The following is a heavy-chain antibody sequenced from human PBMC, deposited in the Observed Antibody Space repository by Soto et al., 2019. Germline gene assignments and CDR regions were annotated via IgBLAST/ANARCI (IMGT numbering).Heavy chain of an antibody. CDR1: GFTFSSYG. J-gene: IGHJ3*02. D-gene: IGHD2-2*01. V-gene: IGHV3-33*01. Sequence: GGSLRLSCAASGFTFSSYGMHWVRQAPGKGLEWVAVLWYDGSNKYYAESVKGRFTISRDNSKNTLYLQMNSLRAEDTAVYYCARSKGRVSSIDIWGQGTMVTVSS. CDR2: LWYDGSNK. CDR3: ARSKGRVSSIDI.